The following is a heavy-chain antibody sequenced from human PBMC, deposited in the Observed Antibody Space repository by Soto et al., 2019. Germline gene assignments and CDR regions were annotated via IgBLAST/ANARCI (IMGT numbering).Heavy chain of an antibody. V-gene: IGHV4-59*01. J-gene: IGHJ4*02. Sequence: QVQLQESGPGLVKPSETLSLTCTVSGGPSSSYYWSWIRQPPGKGLEWIGYIHSSGSTNYNPSLNRLVTRSVDTSNNQLSLKLNSVTAADTAVYYCARGDEHIWGSNLLDYWGQGTLVTVSS. CDR2: IHSSGST. CDR3: ARGDEHIWGSNLLDY. CDR1: GGPSSSYY. D-gene: IGHD3-16*02.